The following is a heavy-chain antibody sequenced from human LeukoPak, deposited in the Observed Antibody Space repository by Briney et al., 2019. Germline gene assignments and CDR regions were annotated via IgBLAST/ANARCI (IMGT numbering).Heavy chain of an antibody. CDR3: ARDRRFGSSSGWLDY. J-gene: IGHJ4*02. D-gene: IGHD6-19*01. CDR2: IKYDGIDK. CDR1: GFIFTDYW. Sequence: GGSLRLSCAASGFIFTDYWMNWVRQAPGKGLEWVAMIKYDGIDKKYLDSVKGRFTISRDNAKNSLYLQMNSLRAEDTAVYYCARDRRFGSSSGWLDYWGQGTLVTVSS. V-gene: IGHV3-7*01.